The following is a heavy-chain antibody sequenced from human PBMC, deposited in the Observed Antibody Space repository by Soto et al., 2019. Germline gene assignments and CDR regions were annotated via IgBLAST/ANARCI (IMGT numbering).Heavy chain of an antibody. V-gene: IGHV3-74*01. D-gene: IGHD6-13*01. CDR1: GFTFSSYC. J-gene: IGHJ4*02. CDR3: VRLKPGTAAFDY. CDR2: INDDGSMT. Sequence: VGSLRLSCAASGFTFSSYCMHWVRQAPGKGLVWVSRINDDGSMTNYADSVRGRFTISRDNAKSTLYLQLNSLRAEDTAVYYCVRLKPGTAAFDYWGQGTLVTVSS.